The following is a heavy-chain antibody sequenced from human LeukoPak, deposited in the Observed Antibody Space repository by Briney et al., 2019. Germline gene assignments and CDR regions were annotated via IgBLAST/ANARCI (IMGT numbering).Heavy chain of an antibody. D-gene: IGHD4-23*01. CDR3: ARDTLDYGGNSGFDY. CDR2: INAGNGNT. CDR1: GYTFTSYA. Sequence: ASVKVSCKASGYTFTSYAMHWVRQAPGQRLEWMGWINAGNGNTKYPQKFQGRVTITADESTSTAYMELSSLRSEDTAVYYCARDTLDYGGNSGFDYWGQGTLVTVSS. J-gene: IGHJ4*02. V-gene: IGHV1-3*01.